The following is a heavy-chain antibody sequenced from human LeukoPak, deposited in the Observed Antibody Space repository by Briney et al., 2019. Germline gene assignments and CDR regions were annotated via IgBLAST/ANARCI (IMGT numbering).Heavy chain of an antibody. CDR3: ARAPDYGDYFDY. V-gene: IGHV4-34*01. J-gene: IGHJ4*02. CDR1: GGSFSGYY. D-gene: IGHD4-17*01. Sequence: SETLSLTCAVYGGSFSGYYWSWIRQPPGKGLEWIGEINHSRSTNYNPSLKSRVTISVDTSKNQFSLKLRSVTAADTAVYYCARAPDYGDYFDYWGQGTPVTVSS. CDR2: INHSRST.